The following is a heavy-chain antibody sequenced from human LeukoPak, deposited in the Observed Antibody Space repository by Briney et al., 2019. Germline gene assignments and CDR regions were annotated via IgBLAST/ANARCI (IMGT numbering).Heavy chain of an antibody. CDR2: IYYSGST. Sequence: SETLSLTCTVSGGSISSSSYYWGWIRQPPGKGLEWIGSIYYSGSTYYNPSLKSRVTISVDTSKNQFSLKLSTVTAADTAVYYCASGDLEFDYWGQGTLVTVSS. J-gene: IGHJ4*02. CDR3: ASGDLEFDY. D-gene: IGHD2-21*02. V-gene: IGHV4-39*01. CDR1: GGSISSSSYY.